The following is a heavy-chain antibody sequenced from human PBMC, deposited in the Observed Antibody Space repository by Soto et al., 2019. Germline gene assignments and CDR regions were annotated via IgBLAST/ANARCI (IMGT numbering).Heavy chain of an antibody. D-gene: IGHD2-15*01. Sequence: SVKVSCKPSGYTFTSYYLHWVRQAPGQGLEWMGIINPSGGSASYAQKFQGRLTMTSDASTSTVFMELSSLRSEDSAMYYCAILEPYYFDYWGQGTLVTVSS. V-gene: IGHV1-46*01. CDR1: GYTFTSYY. J-gene: IGHJ4*02. CDR2: INPSGGSA. CDR3: AILEPYYFDY.